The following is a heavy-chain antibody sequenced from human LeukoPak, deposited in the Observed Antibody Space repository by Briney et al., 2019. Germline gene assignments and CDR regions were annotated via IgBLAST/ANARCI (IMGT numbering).Heavy chain of an antibody. Sequence: GASVKVSCKASGYTFTSYYMHWVRQAPGQGLEWMGIINPSGGSTSYAQKFQGRVTMTRDTSTSTVYMELSSLRSEDTAVYYCARGDIEVVPAAIGQFNWFDPWGQGTLVTVSS. CDR3: ARGDIEVVPAAIGQFNWFDP. D-gene: IGHD2-2*01. J-gene: IGHJ5*02. CDR1: GYTFTSYY. V-gene: IGHV1-46*01. CDR2: INPSGGST.